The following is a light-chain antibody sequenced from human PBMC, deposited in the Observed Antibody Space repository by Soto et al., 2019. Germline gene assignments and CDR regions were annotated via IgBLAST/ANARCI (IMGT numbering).Light chain of an antibody. CDR2: DNV. V-gene: IGLV1-51*01. CDR3: ATWERSLSVGV. Sequence: QSVLPQPPSGSAAPEPRGTLSRSGTTSNIGINYVFWNQHLPGTAPKLLIYDNVKRPSGIPDRFSGSKACTSATLGITGLQTGDEADYYGATWERSLSVGVLGGGTKLTVL. J-gene: IGLJ2*01. CDR1: TSNIGINY.